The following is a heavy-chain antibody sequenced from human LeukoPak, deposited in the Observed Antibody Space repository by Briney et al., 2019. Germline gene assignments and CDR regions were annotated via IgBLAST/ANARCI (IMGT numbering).Heavy chain of an antibody. J-gene: IGHJ4*02. Sequence: SETLSLTCTVSGGSISSGDYYWSWIRQPPGKGLEWIGYIYYSGGTYSNPSRKSRVIMSVDTSKNQFSLKLSSVTAADTAVYYCARDRGGYGAQQDYWGQGTLVTVSS. CDR2: IYYSGGT. V-gene: IGHV4-30-4*08. D-gene: IGHD3-16*01. CDR1: GGSISSGDYY. CDR3: ARDRGGYGAQQDY.